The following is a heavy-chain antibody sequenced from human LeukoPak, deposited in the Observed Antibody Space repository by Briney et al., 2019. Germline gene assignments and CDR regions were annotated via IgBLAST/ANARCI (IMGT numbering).Heavy chain of an antibody. D-gene: IGHD4-17*01. V-gene: IGHV3-23*01. CDR1: GFTFSSYA. J-gene: IGHJ4*02. Sequence: GGSLRPSCAASGFTFSSYAMSWVRQAPGKGLEWVSAISGSGGSTYYADSVKGRFTISRDNSKNTLYLQMNSLRAEDTAVYYCAKDKPKSTVTMGFDYWGQGTLVTVSS. CDR3: AKDKPKSTVTMGFDY. CDR2: ISGSGGST.